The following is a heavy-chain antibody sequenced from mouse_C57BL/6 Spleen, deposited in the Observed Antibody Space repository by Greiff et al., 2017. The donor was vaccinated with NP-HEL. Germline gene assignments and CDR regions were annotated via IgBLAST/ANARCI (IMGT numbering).Heavy chain of an antibody. Sequence: QVQLQQSGAELVKPGASVKLSCKASGYTFTSYWMQWVKQRPGQGLEWIGEIDPSDSYTNYNQKFKGKATLTVDTSSSTAYMQLSSLTSEDSAVYYCARNGNYYGSVYAMGCWGQGTSVTVSS. CDR2: IDPSDSYT. D-gene: IGHD1-1*01. J-gene: IGHJ4*01. CDR1: GYTFTSYW. CDR3: ARNGNYYGSVYAMGC. V-gene: IGHV1-50*01.